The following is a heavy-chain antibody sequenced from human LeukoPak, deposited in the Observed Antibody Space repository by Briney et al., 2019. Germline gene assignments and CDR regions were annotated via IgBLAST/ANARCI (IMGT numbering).Heavy chain of an antibody. D-gene: IGHD7-27*01. CDR2: IYTSGST. J-gene: IGHJ6*03. CDR3: ARDLSNRGRDYYYYMDV. CDR1: GGSISTYC. V-gene: IGHV4-4*07. Sequence: RTSETLSLTCTVSGGSISTYCWSWIRQPAGKGLEWIGRIYTSGSTNYNPSLKSRVTMSVDTSKNQFSLKLSSVTAADTAVYYCARDLSNRGRDYYYYMDVWGKGTTVTVSS.